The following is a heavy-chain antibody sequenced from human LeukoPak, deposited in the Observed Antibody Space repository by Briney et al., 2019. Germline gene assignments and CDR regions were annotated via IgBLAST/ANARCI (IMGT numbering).Heavy chain of an antibody. CDR3: ARSGAVGDYYYYYMDV. D-gene: IGHD3-16*01. V-gene: IGHV1-18*01. CDR1: GYTFTSYG. Sequence: ASVKVSCKASGYTFTSYGISWVRQAPGQGLEWMGWISAYNGNTNYAQKLQGRVTMTTDTSTSTAYMELRSLRSDDTAVYYCARSGAVGDYYYYYMDVWGKGTTVPVSS. J-gene: IGHJ6*03. CDR2: ISAYNGNT.